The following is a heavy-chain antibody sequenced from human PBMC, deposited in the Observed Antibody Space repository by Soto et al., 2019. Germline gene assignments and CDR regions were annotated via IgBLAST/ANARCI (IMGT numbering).Heavy chain of an antibody. CDR1: GFTFSNAW. D-gene: IGHD3-3*01. V-gene: IGHV3-15*07. J-gene: IGHJ4*02. CDR2: IKSKIDGGTT. Sequence: EVQLVESGGGLVKPGGSLRLSCAASGFTFSNAWMNWVRQAPGKGLEWVGRIKSKIDGGTTDYAAPVKGRFTISRDDSKNTQYLQRNSLKTEDTAVYYGTTDRFWEWLPDPYYFDYWGQGTLVTVSS. CDR3: TTDRFWEWLPDPYYFDY.